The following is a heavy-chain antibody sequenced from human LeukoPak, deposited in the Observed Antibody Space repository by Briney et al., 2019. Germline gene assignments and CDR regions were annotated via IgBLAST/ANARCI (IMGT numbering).Heavy chain of an antibody. CDR1: GGSISSYY. J-gene: IGHJ4*02. D-gene: IGHD4-17*01. Sequence: SETLSLTCTVSGGSISSYYWSWIRQPPGKGLEWIGRIYTSGSTNYNPSLKSRVTMSVDTCKNQFSLKLSSVTAADTAVYYCARDTNDYGDLYYFDYWGQGTLVTVSS. V-gene: IGHV4-4*07. CDR3: ARDTNDYGDLYYFDY. CDR2: IYTSGST.